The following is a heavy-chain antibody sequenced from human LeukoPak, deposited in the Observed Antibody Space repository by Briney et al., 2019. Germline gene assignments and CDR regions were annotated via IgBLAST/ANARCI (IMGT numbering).Heavy chain of an antibody. CDR3: AKDQAAAGTAVDY. D-gene: IGHD6-13*01. V-gene: IGHV3-7*01. CDR1: GFTFSTYW. CDR2: IKQDGSEK. Sequence: PGGSLRLSCAASGFTFSTYWMTWVRQAPGKGLEWVANIKQDGSEKYFVDSVKGRFTISRDNSKNTLYLQMNSLRAEDTAVYYCAKDQAAAGTAVDYWGQGTLVTVSS. J-gene: IGHJ4*02.